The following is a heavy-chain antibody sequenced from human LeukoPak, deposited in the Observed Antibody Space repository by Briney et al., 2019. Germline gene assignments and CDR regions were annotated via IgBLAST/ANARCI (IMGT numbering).Heavy chain of an antibody. Sequence: GGPLRLSCAPSGFPFETNAMSWVRQAPGKGLEWVATIGNTETFYADSVTGRFTISRDNSKNTVNLQMNRLRVEDTAIYYCAKDWIQFNRVFDCFDSWGQGTLVTVSS. CDR3: AKDWIQFNRVFDCFDS. CDR2: IGNTET. J-gene: IGHJ4*02. CDR1: GFPFETNA. D-gene: IGHD5-18*01. V-gene: IGHV3-23*01.